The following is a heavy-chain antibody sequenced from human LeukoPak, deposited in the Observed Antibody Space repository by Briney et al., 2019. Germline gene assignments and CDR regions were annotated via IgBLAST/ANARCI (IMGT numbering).Heavy chain of an antibody. D-gene: IGHD2-15*01. V-gene: IGHV3-30-3*01. J-gene: IGHJ4*02. CDR2: ISYDGSNK. CDR1: GFTFSNYA. Sequence: GGSLRLSCAASGFTFSNYAMHWVRQAPGKGLEWVTIISYDGSNKYYGDSVKGRFTISRDNSKNTLYLQMNSLRAEDTAVYYCARGSGYYFDYWGQGTLVTVSS. CDR3: ARGSGYYFDY.